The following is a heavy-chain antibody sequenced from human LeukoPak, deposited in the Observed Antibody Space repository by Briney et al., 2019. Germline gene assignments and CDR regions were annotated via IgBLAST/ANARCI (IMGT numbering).Heavy chain of an antibody. CDR2: INHSGGT. J-gene: IGHJ4*02. Sequence: SETLSLTCAVYGGSFSGYSWSWIRRPPVKGLEWIGEINHSGGTNYNPSLKSRVTISVDTSKKQFSLKLSSVTAADTAIYYCARGDGVFDSWGQGTLVTVSS. CDR1: GGSFSGYS. CDR3: ARGDGVFDS. V-gene: IGHV4-34*01. D-gene: IGHD3-10*01.